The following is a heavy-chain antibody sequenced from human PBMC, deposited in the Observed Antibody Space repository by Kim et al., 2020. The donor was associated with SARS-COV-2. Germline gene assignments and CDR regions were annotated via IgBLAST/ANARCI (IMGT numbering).Heavy chain of an antibody. CDR3: ARVPRLGYCSGGSCRFDY. CDR1: GGSISSSSYY. Sequence: SETLSLTCTVSGGSISSSSYYWGWIRQPPGKGLEWIGSIYYSGSTYYNPSLKSRVTISVDTSKNQFSLKLSSVTAADTAVYYCARVPRLGYCSGGSCRFDYWGQGTLVTVSS. V-gene: IGHV4-39*01. CDR2: IYYSGST. D-gene: IGHD2-15*01. J-gene: IGHJ4*02.